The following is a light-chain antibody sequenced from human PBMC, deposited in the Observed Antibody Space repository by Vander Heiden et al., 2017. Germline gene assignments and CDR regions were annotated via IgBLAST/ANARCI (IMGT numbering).Light chain of an antibody. Sequence: QSVLTQPPLASGTTGQRVTISCCGSSSNIRSDTVNGYQQLPGTAPKLLIYSNHQRPSGVPARFSGSESGTSASLAISGRQSEDEADYYCAAWDDSLNGVVFGGGTKLTVL. CDR2: SNH. CDR3: AAWDDSLNGVV. J-gene: IGLJ2*01. V-gene: IGLV1-44*01. CDR1: SSNIRSDT.